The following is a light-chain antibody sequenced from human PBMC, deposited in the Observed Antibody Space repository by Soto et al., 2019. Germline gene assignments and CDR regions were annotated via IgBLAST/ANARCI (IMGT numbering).Light chain of an antibody. CDR2: GAS. CDR1: QTVIHN. V-gene: IGKV3D-15*01. CDR3: QQYNNWPPWT. Sequence: EIVLTQSPGTLSLSPGERATLSCRASQTVIHNYLAWHQQKPGQTPRLLVYGASNRATGIPARFSGSGSGTEFTLTISLQSEDFAVYYCQQYNNWPPWTFGQGTKVDIK. J-gene: IGKJ1*01.